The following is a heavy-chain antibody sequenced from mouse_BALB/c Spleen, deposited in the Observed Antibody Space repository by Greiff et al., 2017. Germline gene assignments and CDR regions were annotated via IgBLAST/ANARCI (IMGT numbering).Heavy chain of an antibody. Sequence: EVMLVESGGGLVQPGGSRKLSCAASGFTFSSFGMHWVRQAPEKGLGWVAYISSGSSTIYYADTVKGRFTISRDNPKNTLFLQMTSLRSEDTAMYYCARSPYDAMDYWGQGTSVTVSS. D-gene: IGHD6-5*01. V-gene: IGHV5-17*02. CDR2: ISSGSSTI. CDR1: GFTFSSFG. J-gene: IGHJ4*01. CDR3: ARSPYDAMDY.